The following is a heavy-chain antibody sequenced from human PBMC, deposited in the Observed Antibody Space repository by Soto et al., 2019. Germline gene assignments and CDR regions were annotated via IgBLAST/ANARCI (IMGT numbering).Heavy chain of an antibody. CDR1: GFTFDDYA. CDR2: ISWNSGSI. V-gene: IGHV3-9*01. CDR3: AKDIGGYYTFDY. Sequence: PGGSLRLSCAASGFTFDDYAMHWVRQAPGKGLEWVSGISWNSGSIGYADSVKGRFTISRDNAKNSLYLQMNSLRAEDTALYYCAKDIGGYYTFDYWGQGTLVTVSS. D-gene: IGHD3-3*01. J-gene: IGHJ4*02.